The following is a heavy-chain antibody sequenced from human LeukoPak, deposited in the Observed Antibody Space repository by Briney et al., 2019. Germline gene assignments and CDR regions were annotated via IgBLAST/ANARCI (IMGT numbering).Heavy chain of an antibody. CDR2: ISSSAIST. V-gene: IGHV3-11*01. D-gene: IGHD1-26*01. CDR3: AKDIHPTGWGYGMDV. J-gene: IGHJ6*02. Sequence: GGSLRLSCAASGFTFSDYYMSWIRQAPGKGLEWISYISSSAISTYTADSVKGRFTISRDNAKNSLYLQMNSLRAEDTALYYCAKDIHPTGWGYGMDVWGQGTTVTVSS. CDR1: GFTFSDYY.